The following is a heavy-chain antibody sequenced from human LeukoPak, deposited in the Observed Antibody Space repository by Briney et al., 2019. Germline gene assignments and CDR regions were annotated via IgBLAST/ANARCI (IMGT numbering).Heavy chain of an antibody. D-gene: IGHD5-18*01. J-gene: IGHJ5*02. Sequence: SVKVSCKASGGTFSSYAISWVRQAPGQGLEWMGGIIPIFGTANYAQKFQGRVTITADESTSTAYMELSSQRSEDTAVYYCAREAGYSYGYGGNWFDPWGQGTLVTVSS. CDR1: GGTFSSYA. CDR2: IIPIFGTA. CDR3: AREAGYSYGYGGNWFDP. V-gene: IGHV1-69*13.